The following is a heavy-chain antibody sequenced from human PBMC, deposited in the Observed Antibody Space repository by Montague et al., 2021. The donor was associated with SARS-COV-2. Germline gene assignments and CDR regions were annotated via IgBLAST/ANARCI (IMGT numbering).Heavy chain of an antibody. J-gene: IGHJ4*02. CDR2: IYYSGST. CDR3: ARVNRWYSYGLGVSAHFDY. D-gene: IGHD3-10*01. CDR1: GGSISSYY. Sequence: SETLSLTCTVSGGSISSYYWSWIRQPPGKGLEWIGYIYYSGSTNYNPSLKSRVTISVDTSKNQFSLKLSSVTAADTAVYYCARVNRWYSYGLGVSAHFDYWGQGTLVTVSS. V-gene: IGHV4-59*01.